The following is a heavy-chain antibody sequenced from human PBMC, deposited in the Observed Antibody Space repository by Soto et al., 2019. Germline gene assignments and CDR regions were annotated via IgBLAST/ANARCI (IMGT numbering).Heavy chain of an antibody. Sequence: EVQLLESGGGLVQPGGSLRLSCTASGFTFSNDVTSWVRQAPGKGLEWVSGISGSGGIAYYADSVQGRFTISRDNSKNTVYLQMNSLRAEDTAAYYCANPGGRNGMDVWGQGTTVTVSS. J-gene: IGHJ6*02. V-gene: IGHV3-23*01. CDR2: ISGSGGIA. CDR3: ANPGGRNGMDV. CDR1: GFTFSNDV. D-gene: IGHD3-16*01.